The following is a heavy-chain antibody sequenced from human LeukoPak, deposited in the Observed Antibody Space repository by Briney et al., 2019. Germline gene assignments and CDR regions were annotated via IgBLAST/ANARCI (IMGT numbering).Heavy chain of an antibody. CDR3: ARKEETYYYDSSGWELQH. CDR1: GYTFTSYG. Sequence: ASVKVSFKASGYTFTSYGISWVRQAPGQGLEWMGWISAYNGNTNYAQKLQGRVTMTTDTSTSTAYMELRSLRSDDTAVYYCARKEETYYYDSSGWELQHWGQGTLVTVSS. CDR2: ISAYNGNT. V-gene: IGHV1-18*01. J-gene: IGHJ1*01. D-gene: IGHD3-22*01.